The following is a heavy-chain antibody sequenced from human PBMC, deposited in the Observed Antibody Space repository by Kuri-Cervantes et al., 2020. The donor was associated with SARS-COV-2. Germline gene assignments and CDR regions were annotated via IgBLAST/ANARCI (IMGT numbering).Heavy chain of an antibody. CDR2: ISYDGSNK. CDR3: AKDVGYFGGMDV. CDR1: GGSISSSS. D-gene: IGHD3-9*01. Sequence: GGSLRLSCTVSGGSISSSSYYWGWIRQPPGKGLEWVAVISYDGSNKYYADSVKGRFTISRDNSKNTLYLQMNSLRAEDTAVYYCAKDVGYFGGMDVWGQGTTVTVSS. V-gene: IGHV3-30*18. J-gene: IGHJ6*02.